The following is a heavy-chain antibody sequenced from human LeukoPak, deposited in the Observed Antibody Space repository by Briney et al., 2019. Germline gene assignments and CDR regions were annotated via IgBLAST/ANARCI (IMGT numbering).Heavy chain of an antibody. D-gene: IGHD3-3*01. V-gene: IGHV4-34*09. CDR3: ARADYDFWSGIPADAFDI. J-gene: IGHJ3*02. CDR1: GGSFSGYY. CDR2: INHSGST. Sequence: PSETLSLTCAVYGGSFSGYYWSWIRQPPGKGLEWIGEINHSGSTNYNPSLKSRVTISVDTSKNQFSLKLSSVTAADTAVYYCARADYDFWSGIPADAFDIWGQGTMVTVSS.